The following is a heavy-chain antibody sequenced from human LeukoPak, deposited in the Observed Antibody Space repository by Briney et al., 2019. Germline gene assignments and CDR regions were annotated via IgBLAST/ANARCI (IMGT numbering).Heavy chain of an antibody. CDR3: ARVNYDFWSGPLGYMDV. CDR2: ISTTSSYI. V-gene: IGHV3-21*01. CDR1: GFTFSTYN. D-gene: IGHD3-3*01. Sequence: GGSLRLSCAASGFTFSTYNMNWVRQAPGKGLEWVSSISTTSSYIYYADSVKGRFTISRDNAKNSLYLQMNSLRAEDTAVYYCARVNYDFWSGPLGYMDVWGKGTTVTVSS. J-gene: IGHJ6*03.